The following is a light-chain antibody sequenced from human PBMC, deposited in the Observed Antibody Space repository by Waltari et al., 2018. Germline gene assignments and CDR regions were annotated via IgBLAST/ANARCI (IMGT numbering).Light chain of an antibody. V-gene: IGKV3-11*01. CDR3: QQRYSWPRT. J-gene: IGKJ1*01. Sequence: EVVLTQSPAILSLSPGERATLSCRPSQNIGYELTWYQQKPGQAPKLVIYDTFNRATGVPARFSGSGSGTDFTLTISSLEPEDSAVYYCQQRYSWPRTFGQGTKVEIK. CDR2: DTF. CDR1: QNIGYE.